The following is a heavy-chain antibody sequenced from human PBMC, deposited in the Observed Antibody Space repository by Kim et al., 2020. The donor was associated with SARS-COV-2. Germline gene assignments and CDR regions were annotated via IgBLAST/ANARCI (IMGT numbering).Heavy chain of an antibody. CDR2: INHSGST. D-gene: IGHD7-27*01. CDR3: ARRPSNWGSHWYFDL. CDR1: GGSFSGYY. J-gene: IGHJ2*01. V-gene: IGHV4-34*01. Sequence: SETLSLTCAVYGGSFSGYYWSWIRQPPGKGLEWIGEINHSGSTNYNPSLKSRVTISVDTSKNQFSLKLSSVTAADTAVYYCARRPSNWGSHWYFDLWGRGTLVTVSS.